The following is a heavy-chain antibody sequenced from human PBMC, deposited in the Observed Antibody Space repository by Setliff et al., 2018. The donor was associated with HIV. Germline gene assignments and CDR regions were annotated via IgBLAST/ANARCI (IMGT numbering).Heavy chain of an antibody. V-gene: IGHV4-59*11. CDR1: GDSINNHH. D-gene: IGHD3-22*01. CDR3: ARFASSDSSGYHYYFDY. J-gene: IGHJ4*02. CDR2: IYYSGST. Sequence: TLSLTCTVSGDSINNHHWSWIRQPPGKGLEWIGYIYYSGSTNYNPSLKSRITISLDTSKNQFSLKLRSVSAADTAVYFCARFASSDSSGYHYYFDYWGQGTLVTVSS.